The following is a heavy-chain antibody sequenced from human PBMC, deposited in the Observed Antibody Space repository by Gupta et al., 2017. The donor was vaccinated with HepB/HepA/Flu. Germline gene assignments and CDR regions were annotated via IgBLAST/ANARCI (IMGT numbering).Heavy chain of an antibody. Sequence: EVQLLESGGGLVQPGGSLRLSCAASGFTFSSYAMSWVRQAPGKGLEWVSAISGSGGSTYYADSVKGRFTISRDNSENTLYLQMNSLRAEDTAVYYCAKDGASKYYYYGSGSFDYWGQGTLVTVSS. J-gene: IGHJ4*02. V-gene: IGHV3-23*01. CDR3: AKDGASKYYYYGSGSFDY. D-gene: IGHD3-10*01. CDR1: GFTFSSYA. CDR2: ISGSGGST.